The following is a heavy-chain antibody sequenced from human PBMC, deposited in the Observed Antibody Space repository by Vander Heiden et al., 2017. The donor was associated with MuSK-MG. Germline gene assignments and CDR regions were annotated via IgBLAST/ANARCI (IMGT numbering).Heavy chain of an antibody. V-gene: IGHV4-39*01. CDR1: GDSIIRSPYY. J-gene: IGHJ2*01. Sequence: QFQLHESGPGLVQPSETLSLICLVSGDSIIRSPYYWGWIRQSPGKGLEWIGSVYYSGNTYFDPSLKSRVAISVDTSRNQFSLQLASVTAADSGTFFCARHGEYGSGFQYPYWYFDLWGRGTSVTVSS. CDR3: ARHGEYGSGFQYPYWYFDL. D-gene: IGHD3-22*01. CDR2: VYYSGNT.